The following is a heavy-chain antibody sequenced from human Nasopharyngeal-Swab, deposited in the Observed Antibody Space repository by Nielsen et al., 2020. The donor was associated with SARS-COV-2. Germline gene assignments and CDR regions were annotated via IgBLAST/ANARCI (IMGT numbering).Heavy chain of an antibody. CDR3: ARDVGYCSGGSRYSSDAFDI. V-gene: IGHV4-34*01. Sequence: SETLSLTCAVYGGSFSGYYWSWIRQPPGKGLEWIGEINHSGSTNYNPSLKSRVTISVDTSKNQFSLKLSSVTAADTAVYYCARDVGYCSGGSRYSSDAFDIWGQGTMVTVSP. D-gene: IGHD2-15*01. J-gene: IGHJ3*02. CDR1: GGSFSGYY. CDR2: INHSGST.